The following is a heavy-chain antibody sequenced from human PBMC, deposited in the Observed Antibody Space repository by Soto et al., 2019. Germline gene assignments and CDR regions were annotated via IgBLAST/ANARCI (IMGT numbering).Heavy chain of an antibody. CDR3: ARGRPLSNFYYYGMDV. CDR2: IIPMFGTA. Sequence: QVQLVQSGAEVKKPGSSVKVSCKASGGTFSSYAVSWVRRAPGQGLEWMGGIIPMFGTAKSAQKFQGRVTITADESTSTVYMELSSLRSEDTAVYYCARGRPLSNFYYYGMDVWGQGTTVTVSS. CDR1: GGTFSSYA. D-gene: IGHD6-6*01. V-gene: IGHV1-69*01. J-gene: IGHJ6*02.